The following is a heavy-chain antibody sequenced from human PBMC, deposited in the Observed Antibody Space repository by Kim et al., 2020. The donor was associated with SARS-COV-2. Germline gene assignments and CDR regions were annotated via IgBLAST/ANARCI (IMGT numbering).Heavy chain of an antibody. V-gene: IGHV4-59*08. D-gene: IGHD1-26*01. Sequence: SLTSRVTLSVDTSKNQFSLKLSSVTAADTAVYYCARQTLKSGSYSWYFDYWGQGTLVTVSS. CDR3: ARQTLKSGSYSWYFDY. J-gene: IGHJ4*02.